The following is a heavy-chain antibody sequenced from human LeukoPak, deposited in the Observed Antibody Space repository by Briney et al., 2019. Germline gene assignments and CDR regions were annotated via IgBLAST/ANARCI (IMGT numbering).Heavy chain of an antibody. CDR1: AGSISSYY. Sequence: SETLSLTCSVSAGSISSYYWSWIRQHPGKGLEWIGYIYYSGSTYYNPSLKSRVTISVDTSKNQFSLKLSSVTAADTAVYYCARARYYYDSSADGWFDPWGQGTLVTVSS. V-gene: IGHV4-59*06. CDR3: ARARYYYDSSADGWFDP. CDR2: IYYSGST. J-gene: IGHJ5*02. D-gene: IGHD3-22*01.